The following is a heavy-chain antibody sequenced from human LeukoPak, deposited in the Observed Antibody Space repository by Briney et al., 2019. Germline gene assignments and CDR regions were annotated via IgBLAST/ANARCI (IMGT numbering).Heavy chain of an antibody. D-gene: IGHD6-13*01. V-gene: IGHV1-2*02. CDR2: INPNSGGT. CDR1: GYTFTGYY. Sequence: ASVKVSCKASGYTFTGYYMHWVRQAPGQGLEWIGWINPNSGGTNYAQKFQGRVTMTRGTSISTAYMELSRLRSDDTAVYYCARGELPGYSSSWYLVYWGQGTLVTVSS. CDR3: ARGELPGYSSSWYLVY. J-gene: IGHJ4*02.